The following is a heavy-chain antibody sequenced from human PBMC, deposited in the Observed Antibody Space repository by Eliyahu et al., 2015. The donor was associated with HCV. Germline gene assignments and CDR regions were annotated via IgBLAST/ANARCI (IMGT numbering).Heavy chain of an antibody. CDR2: IHYSGST. CDR3: ASGGGGIAVAGTGGWFDP. D-gene: IGHD6-19*01. V-gene: IGHV4-59*01. CDR1: XGSIPTYY. J-gene: IGHJ5*02. Sequence: QVQLQESGPGLVKPSETLSLTCTVSXGSIPTYYWSWIRQPPGKGLEWIGYIHYSGSTNYNPSLKGRVTISVDTSKNQXSLNLTSVTAADTAVYYCASGGGGIAVAGTGGWFDPWGQGTLVTVSS.